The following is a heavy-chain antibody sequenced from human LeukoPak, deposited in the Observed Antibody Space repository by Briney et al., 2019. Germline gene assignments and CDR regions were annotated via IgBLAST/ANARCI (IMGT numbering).Heavy chain of an antibody. Sequence: SETLSLTCTVSGGSISSSSYYWGWMRQPPGKGLEWIGSIYYSGSTYYNPSLKSRVTISVDTSKNQFSLKLSSVTAADTAVYYCARDHGPTVATSPFYSYYMDVWGKGTTVTVSS. V-gene: IGHV4-39*07. D-gene: IGHD4-11*01. CDR3: ARDHGPTVATSPFYSYYMDV. CDR1: GGSISSSSYY. J-gene: IGHJ6*03. CDR2: IYYSGST.